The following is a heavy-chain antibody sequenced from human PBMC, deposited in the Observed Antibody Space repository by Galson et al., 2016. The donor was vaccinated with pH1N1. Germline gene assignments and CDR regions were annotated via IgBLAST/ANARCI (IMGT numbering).Heavy chain of an antibody. D-gene: IGHD2-2*01. CDR3: ARSYCSSTSCYGGSYYYYGMDV. V-gene: IGHV7-4-1*04. J-gene: IGHJ6*02. CDR2: INTDTGNP. Sequence: SVKVSCKASGYTFTHYAVNWVQQAPGQGLEWMGWINTDTGNPTYAQGFTGRFVFSLDTSVSMAYLQISSLKAEDTAVYYCARSYCSSTSCYGGSYYYYGMDVWGQGTTVTVSS. CDR1: GYTFTHYA.